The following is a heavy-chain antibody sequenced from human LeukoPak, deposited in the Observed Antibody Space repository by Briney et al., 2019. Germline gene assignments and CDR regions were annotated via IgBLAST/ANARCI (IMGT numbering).Heavy chain of an antibody. V-gene: IGHV3-30*02. CDR3: AKDRDYGDYLLWDY. CDR1: GFTFSSYG. D-gene: IGHD4-17*01. CDR2: IRYDGSNK. Sequence: PGGSLRLSCAASGFTFSSYGMHWVRQAPGKGLEWVAFIRYDGSNKYYADSVKGRFTISRDNSKNTLYLQMNSLRAEDTAVYYCAKDRDYGDYLLWDYWGQGTLVTVSS. J-gene: IGHJ4*02.